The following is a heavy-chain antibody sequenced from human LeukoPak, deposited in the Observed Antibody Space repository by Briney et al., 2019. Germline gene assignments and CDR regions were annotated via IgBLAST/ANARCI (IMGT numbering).Heavy chain of an antibody. CDR3: AHTPGRTSSLDH. J-gene: IGHJ4*01. V-gene: IGHV2-5*01. D-gene: IGHD2-2*01. Sequence: SGPTLVNPTQTLTVTCTFSGFSLSTSGVGVGWIRQPPGKALEWLALLYGNDDKRYSPSLNNRLSITWDTSKNEVVLTMTNMDPVDTATYYCAHTPGRTSSLDHWGQEPWSPSPQ. CDR2: LYGNDDK. CDR1: GFSLSTSGVG.